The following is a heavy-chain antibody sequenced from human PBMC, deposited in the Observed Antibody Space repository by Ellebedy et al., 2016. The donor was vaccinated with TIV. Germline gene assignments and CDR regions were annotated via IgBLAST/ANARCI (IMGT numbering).Heavy chain of an antibody. J-gene: IGHJ4*02. CDR1: GFTFSSYS. D-gene: IGHD2-2*01. V-gene: IGHV3-48*01. CDR2: ISSSSSTI. CDR3: ARERYHRLDY. Sequence: GESLKISCAASGFTFSSYSMNWVRQAPGKGLEWVSYISSSSSTIYYADSVKGRFTISRDNAKNSLYLQMNSLRAEDTAVYYCARERYHRLDYWGQGTLVTVSS.